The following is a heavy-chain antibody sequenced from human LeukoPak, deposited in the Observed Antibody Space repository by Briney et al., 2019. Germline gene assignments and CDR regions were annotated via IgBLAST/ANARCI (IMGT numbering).Heavy chain of an antibody. Sequence: GGSLRLSCAASGFTFSTYTMNWVRQAPGKGLVWVSRINNDGSSTSYADSVQGRFTISRDNAKNTLYLQMNSLRAEDTALYYCARVARGDYYYYYMDVWGKGTTVTVSS. CDR2: INNDGSST. CDR1: GFTFSTYT. CDR3: ARVARGDYYYYYMDV. J-gene: IGHJ6*03. D-gene: IGHD3-10*01. V-gene: IGHV3-74*01.